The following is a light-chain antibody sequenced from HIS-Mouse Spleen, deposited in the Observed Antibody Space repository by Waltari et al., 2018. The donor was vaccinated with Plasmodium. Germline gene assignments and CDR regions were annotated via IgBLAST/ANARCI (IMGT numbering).Light chain of an antibody. CDR1: QSVSSN. V-gene: IGKV3-15*01. Sequence: EIVMTQSPATLSVSPGERATLSCRASQSVSSNLAGYQQTPGQAPRLLIYGASTRATGIPARFRGSGSGTEFTLTISSLQSEDFAVYYCQQYNNWSFTVGPGTKVDIK. J-gene: IGKJ3*01. CDR3: QQYNNWSFT. CDR2: GAS.